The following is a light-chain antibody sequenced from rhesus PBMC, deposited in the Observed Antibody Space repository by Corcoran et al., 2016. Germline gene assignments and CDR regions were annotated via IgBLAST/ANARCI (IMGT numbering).Light chain of an antibody. Sequence: DIQMTQSPSSLSASVGDRVTITCRASQGISSWVAWYQQKPGKAPNLLIHRASSLQSGVAARSSGSGSGTDFTLTISGLQPDDFATYYCQQYSSSPWTFGPGTKVEIK. CDR1: QGISSW. J-gene: IGKJ1*01. V-gene: IGKV1-21*01. CDR3: QQYSSSPWT. CDR2: RAS.